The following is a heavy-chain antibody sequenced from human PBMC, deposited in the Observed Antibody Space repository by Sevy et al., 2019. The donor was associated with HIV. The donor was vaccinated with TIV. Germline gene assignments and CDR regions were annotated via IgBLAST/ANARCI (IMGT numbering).Heavy chain of an antibody. CDR3: ASWQSYVDY. V-gene: IGHV4-38-2*02. J-gene: IGHJ4*02. CDR2: IYHSGST. CDR1: GYSISSGYY. Sequence: SETLSLTCTVSGYSISSGYYWGWIRQPPGKGLEWIGSIYHSGSTYYKPSLKSRVTISVDTSKNQFSLKLSSVTAADTAVYYCASWQSYVDYWGQGTLVTVSS.